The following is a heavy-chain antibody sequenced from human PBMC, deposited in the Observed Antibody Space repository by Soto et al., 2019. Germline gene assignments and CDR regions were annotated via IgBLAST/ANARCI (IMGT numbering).Heavy chain of an antibody. Sequence: APVKVSCKASGGTFSSYAISWVRQAPGQGLEWMGGIIPIFGTANYAQKFQGRVTITADESTSTAYMELSSLRSEDTAVYYCARDVYCSGGSCLPYDAFDIWGQGTMVTVSS. J-gene: IGHJ3*02. V-gene: IGHV1-69*13. D-gene: IGHD2-15*01. CDR3: ARDVYCSGGSCLPYDAFDI. CDR2: IIPIFGTA. CDR1: GGTFSSYA.